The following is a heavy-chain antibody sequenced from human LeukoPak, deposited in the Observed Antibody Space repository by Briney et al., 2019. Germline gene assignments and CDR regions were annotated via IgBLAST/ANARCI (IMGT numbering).Heavy chain of an antibody. CDR3: ASASSHRTAVGGDY. CDR2: INGDGGSR. CDR1: GFTFSTYW. D-gene: IGHD6-13*01. V-gene: IGHV3-74*01. J-gene: IGHJ4*02. Sequence: QPGGSLRLSCAASGFTFSTYWMHWVRHAPGKGLVWVSRINGDGGSRNYADSVKGRFTISRDNAKNTLYLQMSSLRVEDTAVYYCASASSHRTAVGGDYWGRGTLVTVST.